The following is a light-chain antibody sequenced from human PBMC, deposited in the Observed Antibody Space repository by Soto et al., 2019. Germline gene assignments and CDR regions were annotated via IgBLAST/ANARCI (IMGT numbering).Light chain of an antibody. CDR2: DNN. CDR1: SFNIGDNY. CDR3: GSWDTSLSGII. Sequence: QSVLTQPPSVSAAPGQKVTISCSGGSFNIGDNYVSWYQQLPGTAPKLLIYDNNKRPSGIPDRFSGSESGTSATLDISGLQTGDEADYYCGSWDTSLSGIIFGGGTKVTVL. J-gene: IGLJ2*01. V-gene: IGLV1-51*01.